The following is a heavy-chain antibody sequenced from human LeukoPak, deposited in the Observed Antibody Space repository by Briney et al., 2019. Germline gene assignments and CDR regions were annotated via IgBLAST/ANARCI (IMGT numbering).Heavy chain of an antibody. CDR3: ARVHYYDSSGYQVHYFDY. Sequence: GGSLRLSRAASEFIFSSYSMNWVRQAPGKGLEWVSSIGCSSTSIYYAGSVKGRFTISRDNAKNSLYLQMNSLRAEDTAVYYCARVHYYDSSGYQVHYFDYWGQGTLVAVSS. D-gene: IGHD3-22*01. CDR1: EFIFSSYS. J-gene: IGHJ4*02. CDR2: IGCSSTSI. V-gene: IGHV3-21*01.